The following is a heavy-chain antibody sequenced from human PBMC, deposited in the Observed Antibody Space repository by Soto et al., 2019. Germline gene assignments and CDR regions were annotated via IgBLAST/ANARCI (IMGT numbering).Heavy chain of an antibody. CDR2: INHSGST. CDR1: GGSFSGYY. J-gene: IGHJ5*02. V-gene: IGHV4-34*01. D-gene: IGHD6-25*01. CDR3: ARRSAAGP. Sequence: QVQLQQWGAGLLKPSETLSLTCAVYGGSFSGYYWSWIRQPPGKGLEWIGEINHSGSTNYNPSLTRRVTISVDTSKNPCSLKLSSVTAADPAVYYCARRSAAGPWGQGTLVTVSS.